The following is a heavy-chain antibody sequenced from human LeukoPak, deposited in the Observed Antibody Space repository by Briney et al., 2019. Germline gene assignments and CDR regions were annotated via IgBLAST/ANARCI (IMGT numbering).Heavy chain of an antibody. CDR3: ARVVLYSSGWYFDY. V-gene: IGHV4-39*07. J-gene: IGHJ4*02. CDR1: GGSISSSSYY. CDR2: IYYSGST. D-gene: IGHD6-19*01. Sequence: SETLSLTCTVSGGSISSSSYYWGWIRQPPGKGLEWIGSIYYSGSTYYNPSLKSRVTISVDTSKNQFSLKLSSVTAADTAVYYCARVVLYSSGWYFDYWGQGTLVTVSS.